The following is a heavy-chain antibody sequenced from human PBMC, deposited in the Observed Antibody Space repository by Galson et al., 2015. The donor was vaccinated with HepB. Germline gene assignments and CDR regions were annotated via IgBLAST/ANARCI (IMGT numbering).Heavy chain of an antibody. CDR2: IYIGGNT. J-gene: IGHJ4*01. V-gene: IGHV3-66*01. CDR1: GITVATNF. Sequence: SLRLSCAASGITVATNFMSWVRRAPGRGLEWVSDIYIGGNTYYAHSVEGRFTISRDHSKNTLYLQMNSLRAEDTAVYYCARESDWSNDYWRHGTLVTVSS. CDR3: ARESDWSNDY. D-gene: IGHD2-21*01.